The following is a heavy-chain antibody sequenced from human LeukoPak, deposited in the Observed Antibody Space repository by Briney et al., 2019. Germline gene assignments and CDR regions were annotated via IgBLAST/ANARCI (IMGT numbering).Heavy chain of an antibody. V-gene: IGHV1-69*05. CDR2: IIPIFGTA. CDR3: ARDTAMDHGSNWFDP. Sequence: SVKVSCKASGGTFSSYAISWVRQAPGQGLEWMGEIIPIFGTANYAQKFQGRVTITTDESTSTAYMELSSLRSEDTAVYYCARDTAMDHGSNWFDPWGQGTLVTVSS. J-gene: IGHJ5*02. CDR1: GGTFSSYA. D-gene: IGHD5-18*01.